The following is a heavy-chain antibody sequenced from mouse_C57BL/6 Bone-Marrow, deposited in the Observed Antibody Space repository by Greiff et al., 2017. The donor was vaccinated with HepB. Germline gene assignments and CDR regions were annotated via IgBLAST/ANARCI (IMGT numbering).Heavy chain of an antibody. J-gene: IGHJ4*01. Sequence: EVQLVESGGGLVQPGGSLKLSCAASGFTFSDYYMYWVRQTPEKRLEWVAYISNGGGSTYYPDTVKGRFTISRDNAKNTLYLQMSRLKSEDTAMYYCARQKGYYAMDYWGQGTSVTVSS. V-gene: IGHV5-12*01. CDR3: ARQKGYYAMDY. CDR1: GFTFSDYY. CDR2: ISNGGGST.